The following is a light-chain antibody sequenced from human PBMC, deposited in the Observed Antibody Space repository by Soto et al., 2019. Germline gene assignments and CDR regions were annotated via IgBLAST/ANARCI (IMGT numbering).Light chain of an antibody. CDR2: SNS. J-gene: IGLJ2*01. V-gene: IGLV1-44*01. CDR3: STWDDSLNGLI. CDR1: SSNIKTNG. Sequence: QSVLAQSPSASGTPGQTVTISCSGGSSNIKTNGVSWYQQVPGAAPKLLIYSNSQRPSGAPDRFSGSKSGTSASLAISGLQSEDEATYHCSTWDDSLNGLIFGGGTKVTVL.